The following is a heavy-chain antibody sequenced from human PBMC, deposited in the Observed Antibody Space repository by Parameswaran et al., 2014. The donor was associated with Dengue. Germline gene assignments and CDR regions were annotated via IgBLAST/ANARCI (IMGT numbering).Heavy chain of an antibody. CDR3: AITEGWYCSGGSCESDY. D-gene: IGHD2-15*01. J-gene: IGHJ4*01. V-gene: IGHV3-23*01. CDR2: ISGSGGST. Sequence: WIRQPPGKGLEWVSAISGSGGSTYYADSVKGRFTISRDNSKNTLYLQMNSLRAEDTAVYYCAITEGWYCSGGSCESDYWGQEPWSPSPQ.